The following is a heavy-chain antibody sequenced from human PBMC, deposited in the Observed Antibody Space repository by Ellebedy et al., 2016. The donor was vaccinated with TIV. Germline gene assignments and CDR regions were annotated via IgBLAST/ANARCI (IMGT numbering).Heavy chain of an antibody. CDR1: GFSFRSYW. Sequence: GGSLRLSCAASGFSFRSYWMSWVRQVPGKGLEWVANIRQDGSDKYYVDSVKGRFTISRDNAKNSLFLQMNSLRAEDTAVYYCATDGSYGDYLFPQHAFVFWGQGTMVTVSS. CDR3: ATDGSYGDYLFPQHAFVF. J-gene: IGHJ3*01. D-gene: IGHD4-17*01. V-gene: IGHV3-7*01. CDR2: IRQDGSDK.